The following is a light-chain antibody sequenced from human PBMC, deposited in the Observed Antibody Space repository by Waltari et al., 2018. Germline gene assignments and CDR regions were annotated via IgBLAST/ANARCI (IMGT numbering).Light chain of an antibody. J-gene: IGKJ1*01. CDR2: KAY. CDR1: QRVNCW. V-gene: IGKV1-5*03. Sequence: DIQMTQSPSTLSASIGDRVTITCRARQRVNCWLAWYQQEPGKAPKLLIYKAYNLDSGVPSRFSGGGSVTEFTLTISSLQPDDFATYYCQQYNSYSLWTFGQGTKVEIK. CDR3: QQYNSYSLWT.